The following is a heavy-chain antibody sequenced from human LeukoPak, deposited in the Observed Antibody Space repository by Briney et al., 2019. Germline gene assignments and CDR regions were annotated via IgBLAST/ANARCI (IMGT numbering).Heavy chain of an antibody. CDR2: ISYDGSNK. D-gene: IGHD4-17*01. V-gene: IGHV3-30-3*01. J-gene: IGHJ4*02. CDR3: ARDGYGDLGPYYFDY. CDR1: GFTFSSYW. Sequence: GGSLRLSCAASGFTFSSYWMSWVRQAPGKGLEWVAVISYDGSNKYYADSVKGRFTISRDNSKNTLYLQMNSLRAEDTAVYYCARDGYGDLGPYYFDYWGQGTLVTVSS.